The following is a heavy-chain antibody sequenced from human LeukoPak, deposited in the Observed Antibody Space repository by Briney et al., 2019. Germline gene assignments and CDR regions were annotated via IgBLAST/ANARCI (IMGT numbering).Heavy chain of an antibody. CDR3: ATLGDSYETLTYYYYMDV. J-gene: IGHJ6*03. CDR1: GYTFTGYY. V-gene: IGHV1-2*02. CDR2: IKPNNGDT. Sequence: GASVKVSCKASGYTFTGYYMHWVRQAPGQGLEWMGWIKPNNGDTNYAKKFQGRVAMTRDTSTSTAYMELISLGSDDTAMYYCATLGDSYETLTYYYYMDVWGTGTTVTVSS. D-gene: IGHD3-16*01.